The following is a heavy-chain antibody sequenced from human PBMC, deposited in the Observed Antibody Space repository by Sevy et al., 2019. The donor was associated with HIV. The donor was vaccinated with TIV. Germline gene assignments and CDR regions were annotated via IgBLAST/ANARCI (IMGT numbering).Heavy chain of an antibody. J-gene: IGHJ4*02. D-gene: IGHD2-8*01. CDR2: LSFGCGKI. CDR3: AREGCTRPHDY. Sequence: GGSLRLSCAASGFAFSEYSMSWIRQPPGKGLEWVATLSFGCGKINYADSVKGRFTISRDNSKNSFYLQMDNLRVEDTAVYYCAREGCTRPHDYWGQGTLVTVSS. CDR1: GFAFSEYS. V-gene: IGHV3-23*01.